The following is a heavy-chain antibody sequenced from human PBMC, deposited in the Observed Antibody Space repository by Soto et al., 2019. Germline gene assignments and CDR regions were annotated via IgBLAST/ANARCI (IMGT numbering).Heavy chain of an antibody. J-gene: IGHJ4*02. D-gene: IGHD5-12*01. CDR3: ERGPGGYPTSY. CDR2: INHSGST. CDR1: GGSFSGYY. V-gene: IGHV4-34*01. Sequence: SETLSLTCAVYGGSFSGYYWSWIRQPPGKGLEWIGEINHSGSTNYNPSLKSRVTILVDTSKNQFSLKLSSVTAADTAVYYCERGPGGYPTSYWGQGTLVTVSS.